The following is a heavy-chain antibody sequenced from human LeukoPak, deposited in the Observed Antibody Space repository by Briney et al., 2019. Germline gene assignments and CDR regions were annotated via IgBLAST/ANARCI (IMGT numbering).Heavy chain of an antibody. CDR2: IYYGGST. D-gene: IGHD3-10*01. V-gene: IGHV4-39*07. CDR1: GGSISSSSYY. J-gene: IGHJ5*02. CDR3: AREEAAYYYGSGNQGGHWFDP. Sequence: SSETLSLTCTVSGGSISSSSYYWGWIRQPPGKGLEWIGSIYYGGSTYYNSSLKSRVTISVDTSKNQFSLRVSSVTAADTAVYYCAREEAAYYYGSGNQGGHWFDPWGQGTLVTVSS.